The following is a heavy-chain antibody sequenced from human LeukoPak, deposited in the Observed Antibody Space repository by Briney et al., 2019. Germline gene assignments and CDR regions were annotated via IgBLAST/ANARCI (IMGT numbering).Heavy chain of an antibody. J-gene: IGHJ3*02. CDR2: IKQDGSEK. D-gene: IGHD3-10*01. V-gene: IGHV3-7*01. CDR1: GITFSSYW. Sequence: GSLRLSCAASGITFSSYWMSWVRQAPGKGLEWVANIKQDGSEKYYVDSVKGRFTISRDNAKNSLYLQMNSLRAEDTAVYYCARGLRYYGSGTTVAFDIWGQGTMVTVSS. CDR3: ARGLRYYGSGTTVAFDI.